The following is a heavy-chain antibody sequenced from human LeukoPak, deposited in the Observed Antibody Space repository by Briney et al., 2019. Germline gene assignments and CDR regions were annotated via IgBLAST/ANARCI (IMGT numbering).Heavy chain of an antibody. CDR1: GFTLSRNY. CDR3: ARVNYYDSSGYFDY. Sequence: PGGSLRLSCAASGFTLSRNYVSWVRQAPGKGLEWVSVIYSGGSTYYADSVKGRFTISRDNSKNTLYLQMNSMRAEDTAVYYCARVNYYDSSGYFDYWGQGTLVTVSS. CDR2: IYSGGST. V-gene: IGHV3-66*01. D-gene: IGHD3-22*01. J-gene: IGHJ4*02.